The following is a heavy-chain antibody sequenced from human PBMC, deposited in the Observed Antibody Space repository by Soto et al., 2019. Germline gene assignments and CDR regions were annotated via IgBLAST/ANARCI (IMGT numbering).Heavy chain of an antibody. J-gene: IGHJ5*02. CDR3: ARGSLPEELYCSSTSCYPNWFDP. CDR1: GVTFCSYS. D-gene: IGHD2-2*01. Sequence: KTGGSLRISCVASGVTFCSYSMNWVRQAPGKGLEWVSSTSSSSNYKYYADSVKGRFTVSRDNAKSSLYLQMNSLRAEDTAVYYCARGSLPEELYCSSTSCYPNWFDPWGQGTLVTVFS. CDR2: TSSSSNYK. V-gene: IGHV3-21*01.